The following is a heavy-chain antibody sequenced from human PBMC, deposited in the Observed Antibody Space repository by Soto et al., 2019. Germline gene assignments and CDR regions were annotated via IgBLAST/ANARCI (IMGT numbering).Heavy chain of an antibody. Sequence: QVQLVESGGGVVQPGRSLRLSCAASGFTFSSYAMHWVRQAPGKGLEWVAVISYDGSNKYYADSVKGRFTISRDNSKNTLYLQMNSLRAEVTAVYYCARDFSRRAAMLPWVGPCGQGTMVTVSS. CDR3: ARDFSRRAAMLPWVGP. V-gene: IGHV3-30-3*01. CDR2: ISYDGSNK. CDR1: GFTFSSYA. J-gene: IGHJ5*02. D-gene: IGHD2-2*01.